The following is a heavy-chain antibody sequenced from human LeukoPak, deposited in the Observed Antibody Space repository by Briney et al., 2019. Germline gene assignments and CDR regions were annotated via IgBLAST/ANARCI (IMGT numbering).Heavy chain of an antibody. J-gene: IGHJ6*04. V-gene: IGHV3-48*03. Sequence: GGSLRLSCAASGFTFSSYAMSWVRQAPGKGLEWVSYISSSGSTIYYADSVKGRFTIFRANAKNSLYLQMNSPRAEDTAVYYCAELGITMIGGVWGKGTTVTISS. CDR2: ISSSGSTI. D-gene: IGHD3-10*02. CDR1: GFTFSSYA. CDR3: AELGITMIGGV.